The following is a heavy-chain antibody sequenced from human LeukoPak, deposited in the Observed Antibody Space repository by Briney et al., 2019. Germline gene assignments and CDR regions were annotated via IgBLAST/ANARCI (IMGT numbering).Heavy chain of an antibody. CDR2: INHSGST. Sequence: SETLSLTCAVYGGSFSGYYWSWIRQPPGKGLEWIGEINHSGSTNYNPSLKSRVTISVDTSKNQFSLKLSSVTAADTAVYYCARHLLYYDTSGYLYYGMDVWGQGTTVTVSS. D-gene: IGHD3-22*01. CDR3: ARHLLYYDTSGYLYYGMDV. V-gene: IGHV4-34*01. J-gene: IGHJ6*02. CDR1: GGSFSGYY.